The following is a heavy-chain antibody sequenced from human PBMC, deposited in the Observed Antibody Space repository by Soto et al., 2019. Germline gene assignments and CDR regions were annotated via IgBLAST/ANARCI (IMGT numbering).Heavy chain of an antibody. V-gene: IGHV4-59*01. D-gene: IGHD4-17*01. CDR3: ARYGDYLFDP. CDR2: IYYSGST. CDR1: GGSISSYY. J-gene: IGHJ5*02. Sequence: SETLSLTCTVSGGSISSYYWSWVRQPPGKGLEWIGYIYYSGSTTYNPSLKSRVTISVDTSKNQFSLKLSSVTAADTAVYYCARYGDYLFDPWGQGTLVTVSS.